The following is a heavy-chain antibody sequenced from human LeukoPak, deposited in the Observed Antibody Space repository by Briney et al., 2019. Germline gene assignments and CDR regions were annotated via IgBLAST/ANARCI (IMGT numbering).Heavy chain of an antibody. CDR1: GFSTTSYY. CDR2: IHYSGST. V-gene: IGHV4-59*01. J-gene: IGHJ4*02. D-gene: IGHD1-26*01. Sequence: SETLSLTCTVSGFSTTSYYWSRIRQPPGKGLEWIGLIHYSGSTTYNPSLKSRVTMSVDTSKNQFSLQLRSVTAADTALYYCARDIREVGATHYFDYWGQGTLVTVTS. CDR3: ARDIREVGATHYFDY.